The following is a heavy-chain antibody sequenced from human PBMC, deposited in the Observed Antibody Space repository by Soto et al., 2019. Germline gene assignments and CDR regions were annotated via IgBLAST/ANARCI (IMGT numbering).Heavy chain of an antibody. CDR1: GGTFSSYA. CDR2: IIPIFGTA. Sequence: SVKGSCKASGGTFSSYAISWVRQAPGQGLEWMGGIIPIFGTANYAQKFQGRVTITADESTSTAYMELSSLRSEDTAVYYCARDDDSSGYSRLDYWGQGTLVTVSS. J-gene: IGHJ4*02. D-gene: IGHD3-22*01. CDR3: ARDDDSSGYSRLDY. V-gene: IGHV1-69*13.